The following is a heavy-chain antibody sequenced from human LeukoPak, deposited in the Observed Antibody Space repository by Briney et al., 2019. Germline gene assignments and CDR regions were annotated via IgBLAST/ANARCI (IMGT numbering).Heavy chain of an antibody. V-gene: IGHV4-39*07. J-gene: IGHJ5*02. CDR2: IYYSGST. CDR3: ARAHYDFWSGYPNWFDP. D-gene: IGHD3-3*01. Sequence: SETLSLTCTVSGGSIGSSSYYWGWIRQPPGKGLGWIGSIYYSGSTYYNPSLKSRVTISVDTSKNQFSMKLSSVTAAGAAVYYCARAHYDFWSGYPNWFDPWGQGTLVTVSS. CDR1: GGSIGSSSYY.